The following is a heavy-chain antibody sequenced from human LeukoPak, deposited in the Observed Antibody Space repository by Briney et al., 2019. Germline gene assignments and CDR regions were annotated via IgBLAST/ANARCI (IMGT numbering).Heavy chain of an antibody. CDR1: GYTFTGYY. CDR2: INPNSGGT. CDR3: ARVEGDGYNWESLAEYFQH. D-gene: IGHD5-24*01. J-gene: IGHJ1*01. Sequence: GASVKVSCKASGYTFTGYYMHWVRQAPGQGLEWMGWINPNSGGTNYAQKFQGRVTMTRDTSISTAYMELSRLRSDDTAVYYCARVEGDGYNWESLAEYFQHWGQGTLVTVSS. V-gene: IGHV1-2*02.